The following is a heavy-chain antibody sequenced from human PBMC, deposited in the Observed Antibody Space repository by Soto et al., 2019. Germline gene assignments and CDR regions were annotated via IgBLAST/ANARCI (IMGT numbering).Heavy chain of an antibody. CDR3: ARDLPQRITIFGVVRGYYYYGMDV. V-gene: IGHV1-69*13. D-gene: IGHD3-3*01. CDR2: IIPNFGTA. CDR1: GYTFTGYY. J-gene: IGHJ6*02. Sequence: SVKVSCKASGYTFTGYYMHWVRQAPGQGLEGMGWIIPNFGTANYAQKFQGRVTITADESTSTAYMELSSLRSEDTAVYYCARDLPQRITIFGVVRGYYYYGMDVWGQGTTVTVSS.